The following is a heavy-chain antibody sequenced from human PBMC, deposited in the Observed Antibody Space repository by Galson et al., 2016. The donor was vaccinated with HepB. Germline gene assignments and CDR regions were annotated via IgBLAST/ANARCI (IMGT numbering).Heavy chain of an antibody. CDR2: IIPISRTV. CDR3: ARVGAYVWGTYRSPRAFDI. Sequence: SVKVSCKASGGTFSSYTISWVRQAPGQGLEWMGGIIPISRTVEYAQTFQGRVTITAGESTNTAYMELSSLRSEDTALYYCARVGAYVWGTYRSPRAFDIWGQGTMVTVS. V-gene: IGHV1-69*13. CDR1: GGTFSSYT. D-gene: IGHD3-16*02. J-gene: IGHJ3*02.